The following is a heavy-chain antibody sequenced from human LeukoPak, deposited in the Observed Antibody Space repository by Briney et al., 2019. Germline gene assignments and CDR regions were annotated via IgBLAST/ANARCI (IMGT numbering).Heavy chain of an antibody. Sequence: PGGSLKLSCAASVFTFSSYSMHWVRQAPGKGLECVASIRYDRSDKYYADSAKGRFTISRDNPKNTLYLQVNSLRAKHTAVYYCAEKSTEVGATSEIDYWGQGTLVTVSS. CDR1: VFTFSSYS. D-gene: IGHD1-26*01. CDR3: AEKSTEVGATSEIDY. V-gene: IGHV3-30*02. CDR2: IRYDRSDK. J-gene: IGHJ4*02.